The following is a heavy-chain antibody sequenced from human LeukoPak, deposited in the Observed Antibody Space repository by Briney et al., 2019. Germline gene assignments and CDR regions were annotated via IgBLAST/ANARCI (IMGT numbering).Heavy chain of an antibody. CDR2: LSARGDLT. V-gene: IGHV3-23*01. CDR1: GFTFRSYA. Sequence: PGGSLRLSCVASGFTFRSYAMSWVRQAPGKGLEWVSALSARGDLTYYADSVRGRFTISRDNSKDTLYLQMSSLRADDTAIYYCAKGGLGDNWGQGSLVTVSS. J-gene: IGHJ4*02. CDR3: AKGGLGDN. D-gene: IGHD3-16*01.